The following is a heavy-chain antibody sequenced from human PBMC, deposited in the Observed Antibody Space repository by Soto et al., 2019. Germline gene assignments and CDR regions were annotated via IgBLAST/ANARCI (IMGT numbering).Heavy chain of an antibody. V-gene: IGHV3-30-3*01. D-gene: IGHD1-26*01. CDR3: AQTVERWELPRLLDY. J-gene: IGHJ4*02. CDR2: ISYDGSNK. CDR1: GFTFSSYA. Sequence: QVQLVESGGGVVQPGRSLRLSCAASGFTFSSYAMHWVRQAPGKGLEWVAVISYDGSNKYYADSVKGRFTISRDNSKNTLYLQMNSLRAEDTAVYYCAQTVERWELPRLLDYWGQGTLVTVSS.